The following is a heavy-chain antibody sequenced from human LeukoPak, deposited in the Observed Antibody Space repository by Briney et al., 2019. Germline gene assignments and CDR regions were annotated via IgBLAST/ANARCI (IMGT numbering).Heavy chain of an antibody. Sequence: PSETLSLTCTVSGGSISSSSYYWGWIRQPPGKGLEWIGTMYYSGSTYYNPSLKSRVTISIDTSKNQFSLELSSVTAADTAVYYCARLPLVPAVSNWFDPWGQGTLVTVSS. J-gene: IGHJ5*02. D-gene: IGHD2-2*01. CDR3: ARLPLVPAVSNWFDP. CDR2: MYYSGST. V-gene: IGHV4-39*01. CDR1: GGSISSSSYY.